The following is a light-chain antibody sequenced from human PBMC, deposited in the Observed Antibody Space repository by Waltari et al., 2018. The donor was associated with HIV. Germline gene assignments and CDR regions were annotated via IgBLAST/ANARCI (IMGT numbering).Light chain of an antibody. CDR1: RGPSTYA. J-gene: IGLJ2*01. V-gene: IGLV4-69*01. CDR3: QTWGTGMV. CDR2: INSEGTY. Sequence: QLVLTQSPSASASLGASVRHTCTLSRGPSTYAIAWHQQRPEKGPRYLMRINSEGTYSKRDLNPVRFSGSSSGAERYLSIFSLQSEDEADYYCQTWGTGMVFGGGTKLTVL.